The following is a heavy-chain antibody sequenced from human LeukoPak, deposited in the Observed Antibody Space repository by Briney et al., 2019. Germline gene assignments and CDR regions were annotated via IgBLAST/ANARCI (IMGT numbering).Heavy chain of an antibody. CDR1: GGSISSGSYY. Sequence: SQTLSLTCTVSGGSISSGSYYWSWIRQPAGKGLEWIGRIYTSGSTNYNPSLKSRVTISIDTSKNQFSLRLSSVTAADTAVYYCSVLLRTYYDFWSGYFYWGQGTLVTVSS. CDR2: IYTSGST. D-gene: IGHD3-3*01. CDR3: SVLLRTYYDFWSGYFY. V-gene: IGHV4-61*02. J-gene: IGHJ4*02.